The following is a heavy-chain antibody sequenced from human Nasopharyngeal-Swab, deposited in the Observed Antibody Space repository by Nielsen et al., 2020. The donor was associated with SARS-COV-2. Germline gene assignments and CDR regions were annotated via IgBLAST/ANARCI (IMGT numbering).Heavy chain of an antibody. Sequence: GESLKISCAASGFTFSSYSMNWVRQAPGKGLEWVSSISSSSSYIYYADSVKGRFTISRDNAKNSLYLQMNSLRAEDTAVYYCARAPVLRYFDWLLEDAFDIWGQGTMVTVSS. CDR1: GFTFSSYS. J-gene: IGHJ3*02. D-gene: IGHD3-9*01. CDR3: ARAPVLRYFDWLLEDAFDI. CDR2: ISSSSSYI. V-gene: IGHV3-21*01.